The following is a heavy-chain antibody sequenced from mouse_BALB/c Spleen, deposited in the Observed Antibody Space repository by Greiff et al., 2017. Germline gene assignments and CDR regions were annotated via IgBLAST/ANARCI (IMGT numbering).Heavy chain of an antibody. V-gene: IGHV2-2*02. J-gene: IGHJ1*01. Sequence: VKLQESGPGLVQPSQSLSITCTVSGFSLTSYGVHWVRQSPGKGLEWLGVIWSGGSTDYNAAFISRLSISKDNSKSQVFFKMNSLQANDTAIYYCARSDYYGSSYLYWYFDVWGAGTTVTVSS. D-gene: IGHD1-1*01. CDR2: IWSGGST. CDR3: ARSDYYGSSYLYWYFDV. CDR1: GFSLTSYG.